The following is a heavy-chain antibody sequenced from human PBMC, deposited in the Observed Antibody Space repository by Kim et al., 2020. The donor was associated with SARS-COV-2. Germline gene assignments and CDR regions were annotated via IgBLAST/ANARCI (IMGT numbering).Heavy chain of an antibody. CDR3: AKSYGSGAYTAVLDY. J-gene: IGHJ4*02. V-gene: IGHV3-23*01. D-gene: IGHD3-10*01. Sequence: GGSLRLSCAASGFTFSTYAMSWVRQAPGKGLEWVSIFPTNGGRYHGDSVKGRFTISRDNSKNTLYLQMNSLRAEDTGVYYCAKSYGSGAYTAVLDYWGQGTLVTVSS. CDR2: FPTNGGR. CDR1: GFTFSTYA.